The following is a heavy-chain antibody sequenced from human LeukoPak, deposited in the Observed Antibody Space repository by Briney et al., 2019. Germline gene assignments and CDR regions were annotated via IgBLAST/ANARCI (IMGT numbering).Heavy chain of an antibody. D-gene: IGHD6-13*01. Sequence: GGSLRLSCAASGFTFSSYWMSWVRQAPGKGLEWVANIKQDGSEKYYVDSVKGRFTISRDNAKNSLYLQMNSLRAEDTAVYYCANSSPGGGVAWFDPWGQGTLVTVSS. CDR3: ANSSPGGGVAWFDP. CDR2: IKQDGSEK. V-gene: IGHV3-7*03. J-gene: IGHJ5*02. CDR1: GFTFSSYW.